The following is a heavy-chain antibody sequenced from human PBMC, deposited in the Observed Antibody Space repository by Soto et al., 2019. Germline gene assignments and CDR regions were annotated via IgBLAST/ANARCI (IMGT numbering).Heavy chain of an antibody. CDR2: INPSGGST. CDR1: GYTFTSYY. V-gene: IGHV1-46*01. CDR3: ARDGPRFVLVPAAKVKAKAYYYYGMDV. Sequence: VASVKVSCKASGYTFTSYYMHWVRQAPGQGLEWMGIINPSGGSTSYAQKFQGRVTMTRDTSTSTVYMELSSLRSEDTAVYYCARDGPRFVLVPAAKVKAKAYYYYGMDVWGQGTTVTVSS. D-gene: IGHD2-2*01. J-gene: IGHJ6*02.